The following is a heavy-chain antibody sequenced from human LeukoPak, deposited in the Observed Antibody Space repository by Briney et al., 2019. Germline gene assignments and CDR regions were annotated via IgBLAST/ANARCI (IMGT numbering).Heavy chain of an antibody. J-gene: IGHJ5*02. V-gene: IGHV4-59*08. Sequence: SETLSLTCTVSGGSISSYHWSWIRQPPGRGLECIGYIYYSGSTHYNPSLKSRVTISVDTSKNQFSLKLSSVTAADTAVYYCASTGWELRFDPWGQGTLVTVSS. D-gene: IGHD1-26*01. CDR3: ASTGWELRFDP. CDR2: IYYSGST. CDR1: GGSISSYH.